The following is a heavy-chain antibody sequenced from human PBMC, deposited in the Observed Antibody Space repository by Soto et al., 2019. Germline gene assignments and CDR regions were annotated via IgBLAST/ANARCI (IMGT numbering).Heavy chain of an antibody. Sequence: QVQLVQSGAEVKKPGSSVKVSCKASGGTFSSYAISWVRQAPGQGLEWMGGIIPIFGTANYAQKFQGRVTITADESTSTAYMELSSLRSEDTAVYYCARDRPSNIVVVPAAPWFDPWGQGTQVTVSS. D-gene: IGHD2-2*01. J-gene: IGHJ5*02. V-gene: IGHV1-69*01. CDR1: GGTFSSYA. CDR3: ARDRPSNIVVVPAAPWFDP. CDR2: IIPIFGTA.